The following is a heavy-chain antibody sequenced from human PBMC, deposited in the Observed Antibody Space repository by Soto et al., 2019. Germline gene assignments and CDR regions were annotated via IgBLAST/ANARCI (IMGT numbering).Heavy chain of an antibody. CDR3: ARSAYSSGWYGALGY. CDR2: IYYSGST. CDR1: GGSISSSSYY. V-gene: IGHV4-39*01. J-gene: IGHJ4*02. Sequence: QLQLQESGPGLVKPSETLSLTCTVSGGSISSSSYYWGWIRQPPGKGLEWIGSIYYSGSTYYNPSLKRRVTISVDTSKNQFSLTLSSVTAADTAVYYCARSAYSSGWYGALGYWGQGTLVTVSS. D-gene: IGHD6-19*01.